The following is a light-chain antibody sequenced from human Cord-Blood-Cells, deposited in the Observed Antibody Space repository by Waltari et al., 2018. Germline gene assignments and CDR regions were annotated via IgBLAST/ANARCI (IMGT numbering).Light chain of an antibody. V-gene: IGKV1-33*01. Sequence: IQMTQSSSSLSASVGDRTTITCPASQDITNYFHWYQQKPGKAPKLLIYDASNLETGVPSRFSGSGSGTDFTFTISSLEPEDIATYYCKQYVKLPRTFGPGTKVDIK. CDR1: QDITNY. J-gene: IGKJ3*01. CDR2: DAS. CDR3: KQYVKLPRT.